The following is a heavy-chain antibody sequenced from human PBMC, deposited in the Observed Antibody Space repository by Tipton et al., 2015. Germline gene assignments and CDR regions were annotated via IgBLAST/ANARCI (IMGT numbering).Heavy chain of an antibody. D-gene: IGHD3-10*01. V-gene: IGHV4-39*07. J-gene: IGHJ4*02. Sequence: TLSLTCTVSGGSISSSSYYWGWIRQPPGKGLEWIGSIFHRGDTNYNPSLKSRVTISRDTSKNQFSLRLSSVTAADTAVYYCARGLLLWFGMSDYWGRGTLVTVSS. CDR2: IFHRGDT. CDR3: ARGLLLWFGMSDY. CDR1: GGSISSSSYY.